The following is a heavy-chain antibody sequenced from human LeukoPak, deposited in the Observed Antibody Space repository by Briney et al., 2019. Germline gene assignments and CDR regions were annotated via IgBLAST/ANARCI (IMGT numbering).Heavy chain of an antibody. Sequence: SETLSLTCTVSSGSISTSNYYWGWVRQPPGKALEWIGNIFYSGSTYYSPSLKSRVTISVDTSKNQFSLKLSSVTAADTAVYYCARVHGSGSFDYWGQGTLVTVSS. CDR1: SGSISTSNYY. CDR3: ARVHGSGSFDY. D-gene: IGHD3-10*01. CDR2: IFYSGST. J-gene: IGHJ4*02. V-gene: IGHV4-39*07.